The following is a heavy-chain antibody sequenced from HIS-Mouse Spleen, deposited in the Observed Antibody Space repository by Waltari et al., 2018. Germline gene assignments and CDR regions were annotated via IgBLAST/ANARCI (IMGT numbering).Heavy chain of an antibody. CDR3: ARDGGDDSSGWYFDY. J-gene: IGHJ4*02. CDR2: IYYSGGT. CDR1: GGSISSSSYY. D-gene: IGHD6-19*01. V-gene: IGHV4-39*07. Sequence: QLQLQESGPGLVKPSETLSLTCTVSGGSISSSSYYWGWIPQPPGKGMEGIGGIYYSGGTYYNPSLKSRVTISVDTSKNQFSLKLSSVTAADTAVYYCARDGGDDSSGWYFDYWGQGTLVTVSS.